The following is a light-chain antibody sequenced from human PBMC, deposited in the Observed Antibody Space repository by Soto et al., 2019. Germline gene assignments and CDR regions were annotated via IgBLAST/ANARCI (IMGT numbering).Light chain of an antibody. CDR2: AAS. CDR3: QQYGSSPWT. J-gene: IGKJ1*01. V-gene: IGKV1-39*01. CDR1: QSISDF. Sequence: DIQMTQSPYSLSAAVGDRVTITCRASQSISDFLNWYQQKPAKAPKLLIYAASTLQSGAPSRFSSSGSGTDFTLTISRLEPEDFAVYYCQQYGSSPWTFGQGTKVHI.